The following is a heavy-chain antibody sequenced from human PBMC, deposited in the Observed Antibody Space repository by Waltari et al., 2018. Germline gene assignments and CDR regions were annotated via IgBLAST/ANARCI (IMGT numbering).Heavy chain of an antibody. D-gene: IGHD6-19*01. J-gene: IGHJ3*02. Sequence: QVQLVQSGAEVKKPGASVKVSCKASGYTFTSYAMHWVRQAPGQRLEWMGWINAGNGNTKYSQKFQDRVTITRDTSASTAYMELSCLRSEDTAVYYCARDHSSGWNAFDIWGQGTMVTVSS. CDR3: ARDHSSGWNAFDI. CDR2: INAGNGNT. V-gene: IGHV1-3*01. CDR1: GYTFTSYA.